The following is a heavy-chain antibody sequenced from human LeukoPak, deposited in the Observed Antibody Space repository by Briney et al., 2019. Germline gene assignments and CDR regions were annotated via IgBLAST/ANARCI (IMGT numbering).Heavy chain of an antibody. V-gene: IGHV3-21*01. CDR3: ARDLEITYYYGSGSLSFGY. CDR2: ISSSSSYI. J-gene: IGHJ4*02. Sequence: GGSLRLSCAASGFTFSSYSMNWVRQAPGKGLEWVSSISSSSSYIYYADSVKGRFTISRDNAKNSLYLQMNSLRAADTAVYYCARDLEITYYYGSGSLSFGYWGQGTLFTVSS. CDR1: GFTFSSYS. D-gene: IGHD3-10*01.